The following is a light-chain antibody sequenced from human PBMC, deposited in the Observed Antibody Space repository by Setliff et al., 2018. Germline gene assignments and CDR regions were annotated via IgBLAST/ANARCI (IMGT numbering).Light chain of an antibody. V-gene: IGLV2-14*03. CDR2: GVS. J-gene: IGLJ1*01. CDR1: SNDVGSYDL. CDR3: NAYTAGTTYV. Sequence: QSVLTQPASVSGSTGQSITISCSGTSNDVGSYDLVSWYQQHPGKAPKLIIYGVSDRHSGVSSRFSGSKSGNTASLTISGLQTEDEADYYCNAYTAGTTYVFGTGTKVTVL.